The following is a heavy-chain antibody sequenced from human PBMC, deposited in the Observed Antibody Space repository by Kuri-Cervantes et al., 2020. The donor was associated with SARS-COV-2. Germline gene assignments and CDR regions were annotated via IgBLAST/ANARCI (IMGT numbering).Heavy chain of an antibody. CDR1: GGSISSYY. V-gene: IGHV4-59*05. CDR3: ARHASYCRGDCYLRWFGP. J-gene: IGHJ5*02. D-gene: IGHD2-21*01. Sequence: SETLSLTCTVSGGSISSYYWSWIRQPPGKGLEWIGSSYYSGSTYYNPSLKSRVTISVDTSNNQFSLKLSSVTASDTAVYYCARHASYCRGDCYLRWFGPWGQGSLVTVSS. CDR2: SYYSGST.